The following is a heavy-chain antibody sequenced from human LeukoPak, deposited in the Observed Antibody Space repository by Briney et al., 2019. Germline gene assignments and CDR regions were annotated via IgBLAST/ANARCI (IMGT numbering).Heavy chain of an antibody. V-gene: IGHV1-69*13. D-gene: IGHD3-3*01. Sequence: PVKVSCKASGGTFSSYAISWVRQAPGQGLEWIGGIIPIFGTANYAQKFQGRVTITADESTSTAYMELSSLRSEDTAVYYCARGDWSVWSTEHYYMDVWGKGTTVIVSS. CDR3: ARGDWSVWSTEHYYMDV. CDR1: GGTFSSYA. J-gene: IGHJ6*03. CDR2: IIPIFGTA.